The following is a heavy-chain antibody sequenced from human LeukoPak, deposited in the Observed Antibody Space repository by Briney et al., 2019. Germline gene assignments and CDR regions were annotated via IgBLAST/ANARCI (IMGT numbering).Heavy chain of an antibody. V-gene: IGHV1-8*01. CDR2: MNPNSGNT. D-gene: IGHD6-19*01. CDR1: GYTFTSYD. J-gene: IGHJ5*02. Sequence: ASVKVSCKASGYTFTSYDINWVRQATGQGLEWMGWMNPNSGNTGYAQKFQGRVTMTRNTSISTAYMELSSLRSEDTAVYYCARDYSSGWYSWFDPWGQGTLVTLSS. CDR3: ARDYSSGWYSWFDP.